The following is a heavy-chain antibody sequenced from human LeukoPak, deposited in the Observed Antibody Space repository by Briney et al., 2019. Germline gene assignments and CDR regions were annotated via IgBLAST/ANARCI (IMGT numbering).Heavy chain of an antibody. Sequence: SVTVSCKASGDTLSSHAISWVRQAPGQGLEWMGGIFPIFGTSNYAQRFQGRVTITADESTSTAYMELSSLRSEDTAVYYCARADGYDIWTGYRGWFDPWGQGTLVTVSS. V-gene: IGHV1-69*13. CDR1: GDTLSSHA. J-gene: IGHJ5*02. D-gene: IGHD3-9*01. CDR3: ARADGYDIWTGYRGWFDP. CDR2: IFPIFGTS.